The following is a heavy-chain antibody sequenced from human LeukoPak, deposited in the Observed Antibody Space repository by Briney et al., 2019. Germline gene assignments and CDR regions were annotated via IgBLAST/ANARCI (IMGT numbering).Heavy chain of an antibody. CDR1: GDSVSSNSVT. Sequence: SQTLSLTCAISGDSVSSNSVTWNWIRQSPSRGLEWLGRTYYRSTWYNDYAVSVRGRITINPDTSKNQFSLHLNSVTPEDTAVYYCARRLTQYDCSDPWGQEILVTVSS. CDR3: ARRLTQYDCSDP. J-gene: IGHJ5*02. CDR2: TYYRSTWYN. D-gene: IGHD2-2*01. V-gene: IGHV6-1*01.